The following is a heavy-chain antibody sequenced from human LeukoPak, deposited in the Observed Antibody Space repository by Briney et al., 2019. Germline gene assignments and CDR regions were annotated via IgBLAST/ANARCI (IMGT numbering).Heavy chain of an antibody. V-gene: IGHV3-48*01. J-gene: IGHJ4*02. CDR2: ISSSSSTI. D-gene: IGHD3-10*01. CDR1: GFTFSSYS. Sequence: GGSLRLSCAASGFTFSSYSMNWVHQAPGKGLEWVSYISSSSSTIYYADSVKGRFTISRDNAKNSLYLQMNSLRAEDTAVYYCARNYYGSGSYEGAFDYWGQGTLVTVSS. CDR3: ARNYYGSGSYEGAFDY.